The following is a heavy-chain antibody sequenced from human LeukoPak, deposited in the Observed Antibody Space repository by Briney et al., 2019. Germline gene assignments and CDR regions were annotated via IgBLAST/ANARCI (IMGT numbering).Heavy chain of an antibody. J-gene: IGHJ4*02. CDR1: GYDLTSYS. CDR3: ATTGYSSHWKYY. Sequence: GESLKISCDISGYDLTSYSIGWARQMPGKGLEWMGIINPGDSDTQYAPSFQGQVTISFGKSISVDKSITTAYLQWSSLGASDTATYYCATTGYSSHWKYYWGQGTLVTVSS. D-gene: IGHD1-1*01. CDR2: INPGDSDT. V-gene: IGHV5-51*01.